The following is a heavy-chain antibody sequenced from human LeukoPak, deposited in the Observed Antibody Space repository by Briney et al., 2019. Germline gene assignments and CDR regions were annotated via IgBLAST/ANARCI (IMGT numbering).Heavy chain of an antibody. J-gene: IGHJ4*02. CDR3: ARDNGALWSGYSHFDY. CDR1: GFTFTDYY. CDR2: ISSSGSTI. Sequence: GGSLRPSCAASGFTFTDYYMSWIPQAPGKGLEWVSYISSSGSTIYYADSVKGRFTISRDNAKNSLYLQMNSLRAEDTAVYYCARDNGALWSGYSHFDYWGQGTLVTVSS. D-gene: IGHD3-3*01. V-gene: IGHV3-11*01.